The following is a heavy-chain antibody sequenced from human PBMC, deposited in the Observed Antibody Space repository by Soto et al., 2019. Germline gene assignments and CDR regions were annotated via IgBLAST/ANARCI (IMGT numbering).Heavy chain of an antibody. Sequence: ASVKVSFKASGYTFTSYDINWLRQATGQGLEWMGWMNPNSGNTGYAQKFQGRVTMTRNTSISTAYMELSSLRSEDTAVYYCARGRNAITIFGVVIFQGWFDPWGQGTLVTVSS. J-gene: IGHJ5*02. V-gene: IGHV1-8*01. D-gene: IGHD3-3*01. CDR3: ARGRNAITIFGVVIFQGWFDP. CDR1: GYTFTSYD. CDR2: MNPNSGNT.